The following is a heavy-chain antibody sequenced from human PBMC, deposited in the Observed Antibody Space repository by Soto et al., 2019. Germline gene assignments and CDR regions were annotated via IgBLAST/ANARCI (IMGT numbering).Heavy chain of an antibody. Sequence: VQLLESGGGLAQPGGSLRLSCAASGFAFSSHPMSWVRQAPEKGLEWVAGISDGGDLTYNADSVRGRFTISRDNSRNNLYLQINSLRAEDTAVYYCARRVIGSSRAFDIWGQGTMVTVSS. CDR3: ARRVIGSSRAFDI. D-gene: IGHD3-10*01. V-gene: IGHV3-23*01. CDR2: ISDGGDLT. CDR1: GFAFSSHP. J-gene: IGHJ3*02.